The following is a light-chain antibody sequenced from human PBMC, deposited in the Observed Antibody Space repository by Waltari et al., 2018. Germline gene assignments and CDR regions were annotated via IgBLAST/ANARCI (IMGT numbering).Light chain of an antibody. Sequence: EIVMTQSPATLSVSPGERATLSCRASQSVSGNCLAWYQQKPGQSPRPLIYAASSRVAGLPDRFSGSGSGTDFTLTISRLEPEDFAVYYCQQCGGSPYTFGQGTNLEIK. CDR2: AAS. CDR3: QQCGGSPYT. J-gene: IGKJ2*01. CDR1: QSVSGNC. V-gene: IGKV3-20*01.